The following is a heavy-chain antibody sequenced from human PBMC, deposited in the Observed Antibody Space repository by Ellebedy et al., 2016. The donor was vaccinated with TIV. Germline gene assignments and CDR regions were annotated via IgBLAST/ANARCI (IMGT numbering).Heavy chain of an antibody. V-gene: IGHV1-58*01. CDR3: AVGPGTSQFDY. D-gene: IGHD1-26*01. CDR2: IVVRTGNT. CDR1: GSTFSNSA. J-gene: IGHJ4*02. Sequence: SVKVSCXASGSTFSNSAVQWVRKARGQRLEWIGWIVVRTGNTNYAQKFQGRVTITRDTSASTAYMEMSSLRSEDTAVYYCAVGPGTSQFDYWGQGTLVTVSS.